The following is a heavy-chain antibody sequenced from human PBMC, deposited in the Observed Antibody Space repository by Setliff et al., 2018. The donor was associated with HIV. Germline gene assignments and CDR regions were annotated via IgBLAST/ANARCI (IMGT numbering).Heavy chain of an antibody. Sequence: PSETLSLTCTVSSGSISTHYWSWIRQPPGKGLEWIGYIYTSGSTNYNPSLKSRVTISVDTSKNQFSLKLSSVTAADTAVYYCARGPEPVSSSGFVGFDYWGQGTLVTVSS. V-gene: IGHV4-4*08. CDR1: SGSISTHY. J-gene: IGHJ4*02. CDR3: ARGPEPVSSSGFVGFDY. CDR2: IYTSGST. D-gene: IGHD6-6*01.